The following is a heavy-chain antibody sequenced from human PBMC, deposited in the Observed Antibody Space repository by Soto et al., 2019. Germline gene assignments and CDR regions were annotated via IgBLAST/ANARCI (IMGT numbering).Heavy chain of an antibody. J-gene: IGHJ4*02. CDR3: ARSYRYAYDY. CDR1: GDSVSSNSVG. D-gene: IGHD5-18*01. CDR2: TSYRSRWYI. Sequence: QVQLQQSGPGLVKPSQTLSVTCIISGDSVSSNSVGWHWIRQSPSRGLAWLGRTSYRSRWYIDYAPFVKSPITIKTDTSKNQFSLQLTSVTPEDTAGSSCARSYRYAYDYWGRGTLGTASS. V-gene: IGHV6-1*01.